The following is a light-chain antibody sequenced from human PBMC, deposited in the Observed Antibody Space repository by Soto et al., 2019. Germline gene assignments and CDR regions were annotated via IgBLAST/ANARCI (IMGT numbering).Light chain of an antibody. CDR1: QSISSY. Sequence: DIQMTQSPSSLSASVGDRVTITCRASQSISSYLNWYQQKPGKAPKILIYAASSLQSVVPSRFSGSGSGTDFTLTISSLQPEDFATYYCQQSYSTPPYTCGQGTKLEIK. CDR3: QQSYSTPPYT. CDR2: AAS. J-gene: IGKJ2*01. V-gene: IGKV1-39*01.